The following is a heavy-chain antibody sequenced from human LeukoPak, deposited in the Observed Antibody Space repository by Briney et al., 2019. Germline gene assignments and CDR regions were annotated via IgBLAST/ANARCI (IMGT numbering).Heavy chain of an antibody. Sequence: SETLSLTCTVSGGSISSYYWSWIRQPPGKGLEWIGYIYYGGSTNYNPSLKSRVTISVDTSKNQFSLRLSSVTAADTAVYYCASGRTAYYDFWSGYLANWGQGTLVTVSS. D-gene: IGHD3-3*01. V-gene: IGHV4-59*08. CDR1: GGSISSYY. J-gene: IGHJ4*02. CDR3: ASGRTAYYDFWSGYLAN. CDR2: IYYGGST.